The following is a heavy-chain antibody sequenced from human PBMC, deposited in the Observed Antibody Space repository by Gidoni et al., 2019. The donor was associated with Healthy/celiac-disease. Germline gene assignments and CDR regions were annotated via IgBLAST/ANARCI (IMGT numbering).Heavy chain of an antibody. CDR3: AKRDYDPHSFDP. J-gene: IGHJ5*02. D-gene: IGHD4-17*01. V-gene: IGHV3-23*01. CDR1: GFTFSSYA. Sequence: EVQLLESGGGLVQPGGSLRLSCAASGFTFSSYAMSWVRQAPGKGLEWVSAISGSGGSTYYADSVKGGFTISRDNSKNTLYLQMNSLRAEDTAVYYCAKRDYDPHSFDPWGQGNLVTVSS. CDR2: ISGSGGST.